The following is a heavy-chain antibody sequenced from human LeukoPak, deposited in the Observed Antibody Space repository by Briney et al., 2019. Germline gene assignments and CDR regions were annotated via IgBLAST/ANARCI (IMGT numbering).Heavy chain of an antibody. Sequence: PGGSLRLSCAASGFTFSSYGMHWVRQAPGKGLEWVAYIRYDGSNKFQSDSVKGRFTISRDNSKNTLYLQMNSLRAEDTAVYYCAPGIFDYWGQGTLVTVSS. CDR1: GFTFSSYG. CDR2: IRYDGSNK. D-gene: IGHD6-13*01. CDR3: APGIFDY. J-gene: IGHJ4*02. V-gene: IGHV3-30*02.